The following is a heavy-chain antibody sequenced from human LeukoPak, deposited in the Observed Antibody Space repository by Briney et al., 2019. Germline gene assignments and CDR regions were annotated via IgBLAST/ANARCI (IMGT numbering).Heavy chain of an antibody. J-gene: IGHJ5*02. Sequence: SLKVSCKGSGGTFSSYGNSWGGQAPGQGGEGVGGIIPIFGTANYARKFQGRVTITADESTSTAYMELSSLRSEDTAVYYCARVGDPSYGPSGWFDPWGQGTLVTVSS. D-gene: IGHD5-18*01. CDR2: IIPIFGTA. CDR3: ARVGDPSYGPSGWFDP. V-gene: IGHV1-69*13. CDR1: GGTFSSYG.